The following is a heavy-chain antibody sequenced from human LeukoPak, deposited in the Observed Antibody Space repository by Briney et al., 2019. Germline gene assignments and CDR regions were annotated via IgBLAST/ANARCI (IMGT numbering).Heavy chain of an antibody. V-gene: IGHV3-7*01. J-gene: IGHJ4*02. Sequence: PGGSLRLSCAASGFTFSSYWVSWVRQAPGKGLEWVANIKQDGSEKYYVDSVKGRFTISRDNAKNSLYLQMNSLRAEDTAVYYCASDQGAMVGIPGYWGQGTLVTVSS. CDR2: IKQDGSEK. D-gene: IGHD4/OR15-4a*01. CDR1: GFTFSSYW. CDR3: ASDQGAMVGIPGY.